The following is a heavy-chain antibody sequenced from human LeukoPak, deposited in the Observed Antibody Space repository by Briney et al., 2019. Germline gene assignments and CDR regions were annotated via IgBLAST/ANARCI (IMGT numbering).Heavy chain of an antibody. CDR3: ARSFFVVSPASPYDAFEL. CDR2: VYTSGST. D-gene: IGHD2-21*01. Sequence: SETLSLTCTVSGGSISNYYWSWIRRTAGKGLEWIGRVYTSGSTGYNPSLKSRLTISVDTSKDEVSLKLSSVTAADTAVYYCARSFFVVSPASPYDAFELWGQGTMVTVSS. J-gene: IGHJ3*01. V-gene: IGHV4-4*07. CDR1: GGSISNYY.